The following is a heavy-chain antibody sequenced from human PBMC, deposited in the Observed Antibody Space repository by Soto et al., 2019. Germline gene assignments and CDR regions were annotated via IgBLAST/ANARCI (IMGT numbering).Heavy chain of an antibody. V-gene: IGHV4-31*03. D-gene: IGHD6-13*01. CDR1: GGSISSGGYY. CDR3: ARGYSSSWALDY. J-gene: IGHJ4*02. Sequence: SETLSLTCTVSGGSISSGGYYWSWIRQHPGKGLEWIGYIYYSGSTYYNPSLKSRVTISVDTSKNQFSLKLSSVTAADTAVYYCARGYSSSWALDYWGQGTLVTVSS. CDR2: IYYSGST.